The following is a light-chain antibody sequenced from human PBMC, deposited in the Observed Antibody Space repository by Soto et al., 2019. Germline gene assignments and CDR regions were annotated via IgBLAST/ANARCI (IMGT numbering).Light chain of an antibody. CDR3: QQSYSTRD. Sequence: EIVLTQSPATLSLSPGERATLSCRASQSVSSYLAWYQQKPGQAPRLLIYDASNRATGIPARFSGSGSGTDFTLTISSLQPEDFATYYCQQSYSTRDFGQGTRLEIK. J-gene: IGKJ5*01. V-gene: IGKV3-11*01. CDR2: DAS. CDR1: QSVSSY.